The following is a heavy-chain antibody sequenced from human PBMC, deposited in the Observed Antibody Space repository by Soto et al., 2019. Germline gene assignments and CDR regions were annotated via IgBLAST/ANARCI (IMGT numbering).Heavy chain of an antibody. J-gene: IGHJ6*03. CDR3: ARLTPEVPYYYYYMDV. CDR1: SGSISSSNW. CDR2: IYHSGST. V-gene: IGHV4-4*02. D-gene: IGHD7-27*01. Sequence: QVQLQESGPGLVKPSGTLSLTCAVSSGSISSSNWWSWVRQPPGKGLEWIGEIYHSGSTNYNPSLKSRVTISVDKSKNQLSLKLSSVTAADTAVYYCARLTPEVPYYYYYMDVWGKGTTVTVSS.